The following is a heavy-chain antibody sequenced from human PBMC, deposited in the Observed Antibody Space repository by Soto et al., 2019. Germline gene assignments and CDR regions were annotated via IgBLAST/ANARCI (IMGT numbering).Heavy chain of an antibody. CDR1: GYGFSSYA. Sequence: GASVKAYWKASGYGFSSYAMHWGRQAPGQRLEWMGWINAGNGNTKYSQKFQGRVTITRDTSASTAYMELSSLRSEDTAVYYCARTPYCSGGSCYSVVPYYFAYWGQGTLVTVSS. CDR2: INAGNGNT. CDR3: ARTPYCSGGSCYSVVPYYFAY. D-gene: IGHD2-15*01. V-gene: IGHV1-3*01. J-gene: IGHJ4*02.